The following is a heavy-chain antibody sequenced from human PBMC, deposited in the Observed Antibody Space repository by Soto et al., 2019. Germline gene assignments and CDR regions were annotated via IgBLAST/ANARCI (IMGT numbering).Heavy chain of an antibody. CDR1: GGSISSSNW. CDR2: IYHSGST. V-gene: IGHV4-4*02. Sequence: SETLSLTCAVSGGSISSSNWWSWVRQPPGKGLEWIGEIYHSGSTNYNPSLKSRVTISVDKSKNQFSLKLSSVTAADTAVYYCARGRIAVAGTIYYGMDVWGQGTTVTVSS. J-gene: IGHJ6*02. CDR3: ARGRIAVAGTIYYGMDV. D-gene: IGHD6-19*01.